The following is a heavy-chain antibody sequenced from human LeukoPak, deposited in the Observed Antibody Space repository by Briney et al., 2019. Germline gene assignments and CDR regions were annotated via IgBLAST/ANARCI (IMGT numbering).Heavy chain of an antibody. CDR3: AKDVTMVRGVIDYYYYYMDV. J-gene: IGHJ6*03. Sequence: GGSLRLSCAASGFTFSSYGMHWVRQAPGKGLEWVAFIRYDGSNKYYADSVKGRFTISRDNSKNTLYLQMNSLRAEDTAVYYCAKDVTMVRGVIDYYYYYMDVWGKGTTVTISS. D-gene: IGHD3-10*01. CDR1: GFTFSSYG. V-gene: IGHV3-30*02. CDR2: IRYDGSNK.